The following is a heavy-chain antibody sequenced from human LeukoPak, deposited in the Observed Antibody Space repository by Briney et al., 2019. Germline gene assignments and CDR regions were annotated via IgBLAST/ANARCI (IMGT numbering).Heavy chain of an antibody. CDR3: ARGLIAVAGHFDY. D-gene: IGHD6-19*01. CDR1: GYTFTSYD. J-gene: IGHJ4*02. V-gene: IGHV1-8*01. CDR2: MNPNSGNT. Sequence: GASVTVSCKPSGYTFTSYDINWVRPATRRGVEGMGWMNPNSGNTGYAQNFQGRVTMTRNTSISTAYMELSSLRSDDTAVYYCARGLIAVAGHFDYWGQGTLVTVSS.